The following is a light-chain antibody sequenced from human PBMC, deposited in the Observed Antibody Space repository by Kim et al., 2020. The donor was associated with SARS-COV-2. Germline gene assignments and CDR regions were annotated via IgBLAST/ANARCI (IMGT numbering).Light chain of an antibody. CDR2: VYN. Sequence: QSVLTQPPSVSGAPGQRVTISCTGSISNIGAGYDVHWYQQRPGTAPKLLIYVYNNRPSGVPDRFSGSKSGTSASLAITGLQAEDEADYYCQSYDSRLSGYVCGTGTKVTVL. V-gene: IGLV1-40*01. CDR3: QSYDSRLSGYV. CDR1: ISNIGAGYD. J-gene: IGLJ1*01.